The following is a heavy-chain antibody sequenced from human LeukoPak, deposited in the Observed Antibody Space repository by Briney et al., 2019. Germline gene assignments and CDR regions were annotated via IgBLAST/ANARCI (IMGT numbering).Heavy chain of an antibody. CDR3: ARYYYDSSGYYGQGGATFDY. D-gene: IGHD3-22*01. Sequence: SVKVSCKASGGTFSSYAISWVRQAPGQGLEWMGRIIPILGIANYAQKFQGRVTITADKSTSTAYMELSSLRSEDTAVYYCARYYYDSSGYYGQGGATFDYWGQGTLVTVSS. CDR1: GGTFSSYA. V-gene: IGHV1-69*04. J-gene: IGHJ4*02. CDR2: IIPILGIA.